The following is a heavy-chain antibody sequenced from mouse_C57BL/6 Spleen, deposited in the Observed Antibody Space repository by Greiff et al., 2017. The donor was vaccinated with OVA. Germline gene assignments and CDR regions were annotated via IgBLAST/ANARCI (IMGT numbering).Heavy chain of an antibody. D-gene: IGHD2-4*01. CDR3: AVYYDYDGTVMDY. J-gene: IGHJ4*01. V-gene: IGHV1-63*01. CDR2: IYPGGGYT. Sequence: VQLQQSGAELVRPGTSVKMSCKASGYTFTNYWIGWAKQRPGHGLEWIGDIYPGGGYTNYNEKFKGKATLTADKSSSTAYMQFSSLTSEDSAIYYCAVYYDYDGTVMDYWGQGTSGTVSS. CDR1: GYTFTNYW.